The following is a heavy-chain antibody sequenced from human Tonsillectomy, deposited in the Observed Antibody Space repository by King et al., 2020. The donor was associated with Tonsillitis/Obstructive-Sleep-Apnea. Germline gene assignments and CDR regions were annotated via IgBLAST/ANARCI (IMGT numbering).Heavy chain of an antibody. Sequence: VQLQQWGAGLLKPSETLSLTCAVYGGSFSDYYWSWIRQPPGKGLEWIGEINHSGSTNYNPSLKSRVTISVDTSNNHFSLKLSSVTAADTAVYYCARGRLSRDFVVVVAANYFDYWGQGTQVTVSS. J-gene: IGHJ4*02. CDR1: GGSFSDYY. D-gene: IGHD2-15*01. CDR2: INHSGST. CDR3: ARGRLSRDFVVVVAANYFDY. V-gene: IGHV4-34*01.